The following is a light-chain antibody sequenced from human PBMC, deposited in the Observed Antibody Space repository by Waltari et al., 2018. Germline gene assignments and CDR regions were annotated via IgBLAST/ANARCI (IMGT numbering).Light chain of an antibody. CDR1: SSDVGGYNY. CDR3: SSYAKTLIVV. CDR2: DVD. V-gene: IGLV2-11*01. J-gene: IGLJ2*01. Sequence: QSALTQPRSVSGSPGQSVTISCTGTSSDVGGYNYVSWYQQRPGKAPTLIIYDVDKRSSGVPGRFSGSKSDNTASLTISGLQTEDEADYYCSSYAKTLIVVFGGGTKLTVL.